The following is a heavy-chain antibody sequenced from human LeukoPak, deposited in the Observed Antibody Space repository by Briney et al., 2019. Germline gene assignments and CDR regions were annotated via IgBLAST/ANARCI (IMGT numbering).Heavy chain of an antibody. CDR3: ARERSSTGYYYYYMDV. V-gene: IGHV3-9*01. CDR2: ISWNSGSI. D-gene: IGHD3-9*01. Sequence: GGSLRLSCAASGFTFDDYAMHWVRQAPGKGLEWVSGISWNSGSIGYADSVKGRFTISRDNAKNSLYLQMNSLRVEDTAVYYCARERSSTGYYYYYMDVWGKGTTVTISS. CDR1: GFTFDDYA. J-gene: IGHJ6*03.